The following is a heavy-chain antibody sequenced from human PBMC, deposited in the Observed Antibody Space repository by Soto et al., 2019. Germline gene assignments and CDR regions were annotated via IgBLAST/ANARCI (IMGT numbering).Heavy chain of an antibody. CDR2: IYYSGST. J-gene: IGHJ4*02. V-gene: IGHV4-59*01. CDR1: GGSISSYY. CDR3: ARDNCSGGSCYSRKFDY. D-gene: IGHD2-15*01. Sequence: SETLSLTCTVSGGSISSYYWSWIRQPPGKGLEWIGYIYYSGSTNYNPSLKSRVTISVDTSKNQFSLKLSSVTAADTAVYYCARDNCSGGSCYSRKFDYWGQGTLVTVSS.